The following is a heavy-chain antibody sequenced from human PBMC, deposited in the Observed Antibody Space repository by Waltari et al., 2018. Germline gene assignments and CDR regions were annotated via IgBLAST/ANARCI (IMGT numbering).Heavy chain of an antibody. J-gene: IGHJ4*02. CDR3: AKDRTGSYYGGFDS. CDR2: IRYDETDK. D-gene: IGHD1-26*01. CDR1: GFAFSGYG. Sequence: QVQLVESGGGVVQPGGSLRLSCAASGFAFSGYGMHWVRQAPGKGLGWVAFIRYDETDKFYRNSVRGRFTISRDNSKNTLFLQMDSLRAEDAAMYYCAKDRTGSYYGGFDSWGQGTLVTVSS. V-gene: IGHV3-30*02.